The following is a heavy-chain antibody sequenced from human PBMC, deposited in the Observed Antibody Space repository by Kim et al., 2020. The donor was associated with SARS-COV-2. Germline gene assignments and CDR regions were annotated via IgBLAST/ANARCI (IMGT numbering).Heavy chain of an antibody. CDR2: MNPNSGNT. D-gene: IGHD2-2*01. V-gene: IGHV1-8*01. CDR3: ARTNIVVVPAARNYYYYMDV. J-gene: IGHJ6*03. CDR1: GYTFTSYD. Sequence: ASVKVSCKASGYTFTSYDINWVRQATGQGLEWMGWMNPNSGNTGYAQKFQGRVTMTRNTSISTAYMELSSLRSEDTAVYYCARTNIVVVPAARNYYYYMDVWGKGTTVTVSS.